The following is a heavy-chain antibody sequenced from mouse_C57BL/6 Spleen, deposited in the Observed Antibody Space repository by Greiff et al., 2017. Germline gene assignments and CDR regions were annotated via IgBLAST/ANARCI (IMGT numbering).Heavy chain of an antibody. J-gene: IGHJ4*01. D-gene: IGHD1-1*01. CDR2: INPSSGYT. CDR1: GYTFTSYW. V-gene: IGHV1-7*01. CDR3: ARSYYGSDDAMDY. Sequence: VQLQQSGAELAKPGASVKLSCKASGYTFTSYWMHWVKQRPGQGLEWIGYINPSSGYTKYNQKFKDKATLTADKSSSTAYMQLSSLTYEDSAVYYCARSYYGSDDAMDYWGQGTTVTVSS.